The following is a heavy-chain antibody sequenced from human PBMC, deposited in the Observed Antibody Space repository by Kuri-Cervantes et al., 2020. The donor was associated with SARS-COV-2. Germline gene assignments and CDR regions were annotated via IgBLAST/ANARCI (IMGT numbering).Heavy chain of an antibody. D-gene: IGHD3-22*01. Sequence: SDILSSTCTVPDGSTRSGVYYWSWIRQHPGKGLEWIGYIYYSGSTYYNPSLKSRVTISVDTSKNQFSLKLSSLTAADTAVYYCARDFGQYYYDSSGYYYGGGYFDYWGQGTLVTVSS. CDR3: ARDFGQYYYDSSGYYYGGGYFDY. CDR2: IYYSGST. CDR1: DGSTRSGVYY. J-gene: IGHJ4*02. V-gene: IGHV4-31*03.